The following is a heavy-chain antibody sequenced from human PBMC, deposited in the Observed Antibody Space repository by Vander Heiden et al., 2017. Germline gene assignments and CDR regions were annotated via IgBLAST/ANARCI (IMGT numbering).Heavy chain of an antibody. CDR3: ARAKYDFWVVNYYYYGMDV. D-gene: IGHD3-3*01. CDR1: GYTFTSHG. Sequence: QVQLVQSGAEVKKPGASVKVSCKAFGYTFTSHGISWVRQAPGQGLEWMGWISAYNGNTNYAQKLQGRVTMTTDTSTSTAYMELRSLRSDDTAVYYCARAKYDFWVVNYYYYGMDVWGQGTTVTVSS. V-gene: IGHV1-18*01. J-gene: IGHJ6*02. CDR2: ISAYNGNT.